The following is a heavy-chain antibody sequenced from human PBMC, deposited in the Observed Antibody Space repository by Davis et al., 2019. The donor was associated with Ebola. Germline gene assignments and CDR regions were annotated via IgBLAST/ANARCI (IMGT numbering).Heavy chain of an antibody. D-gene: IGHD1/OR15-1a*01. Sequence: GESLKISCAASGLTFTNSAMSWVRQAPGKGLEWVSGMSDSGGSTYYAASVKGRFTISRDDSKNTAYLQMNSLKTEDTAVYYCTATRSAGSDYWGQGTLVTVSS. CDR2: MSDSGGST. CDR1: GLTFTNSA. J-gene: IGHJ4*02. CDR3: TATRSAGSDY. V-gene: IGHV3-23*01.